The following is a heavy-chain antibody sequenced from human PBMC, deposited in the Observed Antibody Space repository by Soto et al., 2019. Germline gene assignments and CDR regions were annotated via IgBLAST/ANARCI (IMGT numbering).Heavy chain of an antibody. CDR3: ARGYSSGWYGTFDI. Sequence: EASVKVSCKASGYTLTTYDINWVRQATGQGLEWMGWMNPNSGNTGFAQKFQGRVTMTRNTSINTAYMELSSLTSEDTALYYCARGYSSGWYGTFDIWGQGTMVTVSS. CDR1: GYTLTTYD. D-gene: IGHD6-19*01. CDR2: MNPNSGNT. J-gene: IGHJ3*02. V-gene: IGHV1-8*02.